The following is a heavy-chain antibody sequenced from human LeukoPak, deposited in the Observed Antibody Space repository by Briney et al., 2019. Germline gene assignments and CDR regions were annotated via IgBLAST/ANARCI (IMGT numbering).Heavy chain of an antibody. V-gene: IGHV3-23*01. Sequence: GGSLRLSCAASGFTFSTYTMYWFRQPPGKGLEWVSIIGGSGGDIHYADSVKGRFTISRDNSKNTLYLQVNSLRVEDTAIYYCAIDPNWGIHYWGQGVLVTVSS. CDR3: AIDPNWGIHY. J-gene: IGHJ4*02. D-gene: IGHD7-27*01. CDR1: GFTFSTYT. CDR2: IGGSGGDI.